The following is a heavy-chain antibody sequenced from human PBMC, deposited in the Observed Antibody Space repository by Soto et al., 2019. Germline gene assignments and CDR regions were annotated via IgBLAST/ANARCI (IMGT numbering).Heavy chain of an antibody. J-gene: IGHJ6*02. CDR3: ARLGAYRYYGMDC. CDR2: IYYSGST. Sequence: SETLSLTCTVSGGSISSSSYYWGWIRQPPGKGLEWIGSIYYSGSTYYNPSLKSRVTISVDTSKNQFSLKLSSVTAADTAVYYCARLGAYRYYGMDCWGQGTTVTVSS. V-gene: IGHV4-39*01. CDR1: GGSISSSSYY. D-gene: IGHD1-26*01.